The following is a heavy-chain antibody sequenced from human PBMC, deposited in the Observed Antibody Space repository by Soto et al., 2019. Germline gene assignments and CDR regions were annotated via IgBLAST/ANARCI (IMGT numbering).Heavy chain of an antibody. V-gene: IGHV1-69*01. J-gene: IGHJ1*01. CDR3: ARGGYCSSTSCYTFAEYFQH. CDR1: GGTLSSYA. Sequence: QVQLVQSGAEVKKPGSSVKVSCKASGGTLSSYAISWVRQAPGQGLEWMGGIIPNFGTANYAQKFQGRVTITADESTSTAYMELSSLRSEDTAVYYCARGGYCSSTSCYTFAEYFQHWGQGTLVTVSS. CDR2: IIPNFGTA. D-gene: IGHD2-2*02.